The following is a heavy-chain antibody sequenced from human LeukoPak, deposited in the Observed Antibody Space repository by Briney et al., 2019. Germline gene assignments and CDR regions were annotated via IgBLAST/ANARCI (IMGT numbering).Heavy chain of an antibody. CDR2: ISSSSSYI. J-gene: IGHJ4*02. V-gene: IGHV3-21*01. CDR1: GFTFSSSS. Sequence: AGGSLRLSCAASGFTFSSSSMNWVRQAPGKGLEWVSSISSSSSYIYYADSVKGRFTISRDNAKNSLYLQMNSLRAEDTAVYYCARDQDDSSGYYYDYWGQGTLVTVSS. D-gene: IGHD3-22*01. CDR3: ARDQDDSSGYYYDY.